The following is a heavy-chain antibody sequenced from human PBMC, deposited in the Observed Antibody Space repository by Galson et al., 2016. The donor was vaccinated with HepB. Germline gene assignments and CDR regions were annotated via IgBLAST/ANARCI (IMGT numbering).Heavy chain of an antibody. J-gene: IGHJ4*02. CDR1: GFSFSVYN. V-gene: IGHV3-48*02. Sequence: SLRLSCAASGFSFSVYNMHWARQAPGKGLEWIAWITSSNGTMYYADSVKGRVTISRDNAKNSLYLEMNSLRDEDTAVYYCARDDYFRLGYWGQGTLVTVSS. CDR3: ARDDYFRLGY. CDR2: ITSSNGTM. D-gene: IGHD3-16*01.